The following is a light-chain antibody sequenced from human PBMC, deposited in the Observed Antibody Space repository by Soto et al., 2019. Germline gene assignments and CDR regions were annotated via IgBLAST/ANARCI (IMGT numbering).Light chain of an antibody. V-gene: IGLV2-18*02. CDR3: RSFTTSSTYV. Sequence: QSALTQPPSVSGSPGQSVAISCSGTSSDVGSYNRVSWYQQPPGTAPKLMIYDVSNRPSGVPDRFSGSKSGNTASLTISGLQADDEADYYCRSFTTSSTYVFGTGTKLTVL. J-gene: IGLJ1*01. CDR2: DVS. CDR1: SSDVGSYNR.